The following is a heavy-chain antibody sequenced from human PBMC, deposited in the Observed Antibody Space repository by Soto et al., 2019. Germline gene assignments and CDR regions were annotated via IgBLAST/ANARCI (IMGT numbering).Heavy chain of an antibody. CDR3: ARGLAYCSGGSCYSYYFDS. Sequence: ASVKVSCKASGGTFSSYTISWVRQAPGQGLEWMGRIIPILGIANYAQKFQGRVTITADKSTSTAYMELSSLRSEDTAVYYCARGLAYCSGGSCYSYYFDSWGQGTLVTVSS. CDR1: GGTFSSYT. J-gene: IGHJ4*02. CDR2: IIPILGIA. V-gene: IGHV1-69*02. D-gene: IGHD2-15*01.